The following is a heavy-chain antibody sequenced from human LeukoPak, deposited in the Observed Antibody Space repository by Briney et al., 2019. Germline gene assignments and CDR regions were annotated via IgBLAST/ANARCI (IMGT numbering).Heavy chain of an antibody. CDR2: ISSSGSTI. CDR1: GFTFSIYE. Sequence: GGSLRLSCAASGFTFSIYEMNWVRQAPGKGLEWVSYISSSGSTIYYADSVKGRFTISRDNAKNSLYLQMNSLRAEDTAVYYCARDYGDAFDIWGQGTMVTVSS. CDR3: ARDYGDAFDI. D-gene: IGHD4-17*01. V-gene: IGHV3-48*03. J-gene: IGHJ3*02.